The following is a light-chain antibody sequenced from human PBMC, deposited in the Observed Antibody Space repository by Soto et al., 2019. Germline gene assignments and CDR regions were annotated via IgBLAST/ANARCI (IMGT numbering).Light chain of an antibody. Sequence: QSVLTQPPSASGTPGQRVTISCSGTNSKIGSNYVNWFQQLPGTAPTLLIYRNNQRPSGVPDQFSGAKYGTSASLAISGLRSEDEADYYCAAWDARLSGFVFATGTKVTVL. CDR2: RNN. CDR3: AAWDARLSGFV. CDR1: NSKIGSNY. J-gene: IGLJ1*01. V-gene: IGLV1-47*01.